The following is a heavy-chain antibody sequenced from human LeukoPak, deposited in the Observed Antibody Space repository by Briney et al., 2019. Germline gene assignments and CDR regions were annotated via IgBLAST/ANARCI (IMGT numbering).Heavy chain of an antibody. CDR2: INPSGGST. CDR3: ARGAYGLHDYYYYGMDV. Sequence: ASVKVSCKASGYTFTSYYMHWVRQAPGQGLEWMGIINPSGGSTSYAQKFQGRVTITADKSTSTAYMELSSLRSEDTAVYYCARGAYGLHDYYYYGMDVWGQGTTATVSS. J-gene: IGHJ6*02. V-gene: IGHV1-46*01. CDR1: GYTFTSYY. D-gene: IGHD3-16*01.